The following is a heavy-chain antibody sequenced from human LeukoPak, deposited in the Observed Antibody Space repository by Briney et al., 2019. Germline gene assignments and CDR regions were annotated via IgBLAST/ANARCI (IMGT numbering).Heavy chain of an antibody. Sequence: GSLRLACAASGFNFNNYWMHWVRQTPGKGLEWVSCINSDGRTTTYADSVKGRVTISRDNTKTMLYLQMNSLTAEDTAMYYCASLSQYPSAWFDPWGQGTLVTVSS. J-gene: IGHJ5*02. CDR1: GFNFNNYW. CDR3: ASLSQYPSAWFDP. CDR2: INSDGRTT. D-gene: IGHD2/OR15-2a*01. V-gene: IGHV3-74*01.